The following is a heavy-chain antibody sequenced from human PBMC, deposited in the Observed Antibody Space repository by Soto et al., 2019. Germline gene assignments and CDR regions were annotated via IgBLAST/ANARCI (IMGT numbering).Heavy chain of an antibody. J-gene: IGHJ4*02. CDR3: ARGPNSFDY. CDR1: GSPFPTYG. CDR2: ISAYNGNT. Sequence: QVQLVQSGAEVKKPGASVKVSCRPSGSPFPTYGISWVRRPPGQGLEWMGWISAYNGNTNYAQKLQGRVTMTTDTSTSTAYMELRSLRSDDTAVYYCARGPNSFDYWGQGTLVTVSS. V-gene: IGHV1-18*01.